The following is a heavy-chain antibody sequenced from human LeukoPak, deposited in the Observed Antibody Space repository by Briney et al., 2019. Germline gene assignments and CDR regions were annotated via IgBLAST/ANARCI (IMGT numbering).Heavy chain of an antibody. V-gene: IGHV4-4*07. CDR3: AREDPPQSPRSYYYMDV. CDR2: IYTSGST. Sequence: PSETLSLTCTVSGGSISSYYWSWIRQPAGKGLEWIGRIYTSGSTNYNPSLKSRVTISVDTSKNQFSLKLSSVTAADTAVYYCAREDPPQSPRSYYYMDVWGKGTTVTVSS. CDR1: GGSISSYY. J-gene: IGHJ6*03.